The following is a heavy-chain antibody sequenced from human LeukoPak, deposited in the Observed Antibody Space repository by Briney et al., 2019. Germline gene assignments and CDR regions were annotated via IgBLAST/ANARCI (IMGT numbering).Heavy chain of an antibody. CDR1: GFPFGSYW. J-gene: IGHJ4*02. Sequence: GGSLRLSCTASGFPFGSYWMHWVRQAPGKGLEWVAVVWYDGSNKYYADSVKGRFTISRDNSKNTLYLQMNSLRAEDTAVYYCARDGSSGWYWVDYWGQGTLVTVSS. D-gene: IGHD6-19*01. CDR3: ARDGSSGWYWVDY. V-gene: IGHV3-33*08. CDR2: VWYDGSNK.